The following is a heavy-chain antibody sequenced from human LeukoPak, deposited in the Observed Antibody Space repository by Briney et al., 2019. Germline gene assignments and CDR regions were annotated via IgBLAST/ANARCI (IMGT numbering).Heavy chain of an antibody. CDR2: MNPNSGVT. Sequence: ASVKVSCKASGYNFTNYDFNWVRQATGQGREWMGWMNPNSGVTGYAKKFQDRVAMTRDTSINTDYMELSSLRSEDTALYYCARWLVRGSRSSYFDHWGQGTLGTVSS. V-gene: IGHV1-8*01. CDR1: GYNFTNYD. D-gene: IGHD6-6*01. J-gene: IGHJ4*02. CDR3: ARWLVRGSRSSYFDH.